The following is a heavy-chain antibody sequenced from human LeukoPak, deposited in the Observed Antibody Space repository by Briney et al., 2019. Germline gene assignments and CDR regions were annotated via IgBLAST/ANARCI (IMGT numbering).Heavy chain of an antibody. CDR1: GFTFSSYA. CDR2: ISYDGSNK. CDR3: AKPMEYSPDDAFDI. D-gene: IGHD3-3*01. Sequence: GGSLRLSCAASGFTFSSYAMHWVRQAPGKGLEWVAVISYDGSNKYYADSVKGRFTISRDNSKYTLYLEMNSLRPEDTAVYYCAKPMEYSPDDAFDIWGQGTMVTVSS. V-gene: IGHV3-30*18. J-gene: IGHJ3*02.